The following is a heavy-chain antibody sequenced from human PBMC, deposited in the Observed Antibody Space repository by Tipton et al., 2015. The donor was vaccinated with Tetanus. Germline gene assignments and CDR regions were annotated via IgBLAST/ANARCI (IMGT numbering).Heavy chain of an antibody. CDR1: GYSFTSYW. CDR2: IYPGYSDT. CDR3: ATAAGYSSGWYFGGVDY. Sequence: QLVQSGAEVKKPGESLKISCKGSGYSFTSYWIGWVRQMPGQGLEWIGSIYPGYSDTRYSPSFHGQVTIAADKSISTAYLQWSSLKASDPAMYYCATAAGYSSGWYFGGVDYWGQGTLVTVSS. J-gene: IGHJ4*02. D-gene: IGHD6-19*01. V-gene: IGHV5-51*01.